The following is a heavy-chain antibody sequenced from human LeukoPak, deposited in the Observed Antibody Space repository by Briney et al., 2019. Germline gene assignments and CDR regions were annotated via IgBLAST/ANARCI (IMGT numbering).Heavy chain of an antibody. CDR2: INPSGGST. D-gene: IGHD2-21*02. CDR1: GYTFTSYY. V-gene: IGHV1-46*01. CDR3: ARVLCGGDCYSDY. J-gene: IGHJ4*02. Sequence: ASVKVSCKASGYTFTSYYMHWVRQAPVQGLEWMGIINPSGGSTSYAQKFQGRVTMTRDTFTSTVYMELSSLRSEDTAVYYCARVLCGGDCYSDYWGQGTLVTVSS.